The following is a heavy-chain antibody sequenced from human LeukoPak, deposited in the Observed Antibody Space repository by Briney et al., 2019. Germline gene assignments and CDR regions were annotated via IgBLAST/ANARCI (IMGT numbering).Heavy chain of an antibody. CDR3: AKGPRGVGATAGGGPSDY. Sequence: GGSLRLSCAASGFTFSSYAMSWVRQAPGKGLEWVSAISGMGGSTYYADSVKGWLAISRDNSKNTSYQQINSLRAEDTAVYYCAKGPRGVGATAGGGPSDYWGQGTLVTVSS. CDR2: ISGMGGST. D-gene: IGHD1-26*01. V-gene: IGHV3-23*01. CDR1: GFTFSSYA. J-gene: IGHJ4*02.